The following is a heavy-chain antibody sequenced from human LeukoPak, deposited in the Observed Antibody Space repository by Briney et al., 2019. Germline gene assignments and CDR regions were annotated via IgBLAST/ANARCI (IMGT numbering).Heavy chain of an antibody. CDR2: ITGGSTTK. J-gene: IGHJ4*02. Sequence: GRSLRLSCAACRVTFRYYEMIWVRQAPGKGLEWVSYITGGSTTKNYADSVKGRFTISRDNAKNSLYLQMNSLRAEDTAIYYCARDGDIAVATAPYYFDYWGQGILVTVSS. D-gene: IGHD6-19*01. CDR1: RVTFRYYE. CDR3: ARDGDIAVATAPYYFDY. V-gene: IGHV3-48*03.